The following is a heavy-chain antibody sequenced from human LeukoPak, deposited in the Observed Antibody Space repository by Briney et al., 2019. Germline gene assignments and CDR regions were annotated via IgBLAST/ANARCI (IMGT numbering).Heavy chain of an antibody. CDR1: GFTLSRYE. Sequence: PGGSLRHSCAPSGFTLSRYEVKSVGEAPGKGGEWGSYISTCGITTYYADSVKGRFTISKDNAKISLYLQMNNLRGQEWAVYCVARDHNAGLSLAMGVWGQGPTVSVSS. CDR2: ISTCGITT. D-gene: IGHD2-2*01. V-gene: IGHV3-48*03. J-gene: IGHJ6*02. CDR3: ARDHNAGLSLAMGV.